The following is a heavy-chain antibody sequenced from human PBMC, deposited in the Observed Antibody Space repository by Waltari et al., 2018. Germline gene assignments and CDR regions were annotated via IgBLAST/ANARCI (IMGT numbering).Heavy chain of an antibody. V-gene: IGHV1-2*02. Sequence: QVQLVQSGSEVKQPGASVKVYCKASGYTFIAHYRQWVRTAPGQGPWWLGRLNLPGGDTNLAQFFHGRVTMTSDTSITPVYMEINSRRPDDTGVYFCAFDRGGHGCLDYWGQGTLVTVSS. CDR2: LNLPGGDT. CDR1: GYTFIAHY. J-gene: IGHJ4*02. D-gene: IGHD6-25*01. CDR3: AFDRGGHGCLDY.